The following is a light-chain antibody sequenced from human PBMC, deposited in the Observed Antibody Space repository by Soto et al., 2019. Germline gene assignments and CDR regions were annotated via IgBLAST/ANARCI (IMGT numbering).Light chain of an antibody. CDR2: AAS. CDR1: QSISSY. J-gene: IGKJ4*01. Sequence: DIQMTQSPSSLSASLVDRVTITCRASQSISSYLNWYQQKPGKAPNLLIYAASTLESGVPSRFSGSGSGTDFTLTISSLQLEDFATYYCQQNYSTPLAFGGGTKVDIK. CDR3: QQNYSTPLA. V-gene: IGKV1-39*01.